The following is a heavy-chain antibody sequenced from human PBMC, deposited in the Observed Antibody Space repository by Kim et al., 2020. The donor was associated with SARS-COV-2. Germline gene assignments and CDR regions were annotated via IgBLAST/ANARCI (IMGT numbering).Heavy chain of an antibody. Sequence: SETLSLTCTVSGGSISSYYWSWIRQPPGKGLEWIGYIYYSGSTNYNTSLKSRVTISVDTSKNQFSLKLSSVTAADTAVYYCARDLGDSSYYYYGMDVWG. D-gene: IGHD4-17*01. V-gene: IGHV4-59*01. CDR1: GGSISSYY. CDR2: IYYSGST. J-gene: IGHJ6*02. CDR3: ARDLGDSSYYYYGMDV.